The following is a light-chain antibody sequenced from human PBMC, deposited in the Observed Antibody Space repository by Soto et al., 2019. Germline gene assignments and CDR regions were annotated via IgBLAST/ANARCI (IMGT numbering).Light chain of an antibody. Sequence: LLTQSPGTLSLSPGERATLSCRASQTVRNNYLAWYQQKPGQAPRLLLYAASSRATSSPDRFNRGGSGTDVTHTTRRLEPEACAVYYCQQCSSYPLTFGGGTKVDIK. CDR1: QTVRNNY. CDR2: AAS. CDR3: QQCSSYPLT. J-gene: IGKJ4*01. V-gene: IGKV3-20*01.